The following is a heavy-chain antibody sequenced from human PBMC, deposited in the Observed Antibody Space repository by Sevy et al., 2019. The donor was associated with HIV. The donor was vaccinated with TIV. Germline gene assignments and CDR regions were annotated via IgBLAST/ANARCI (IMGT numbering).Heavy chain of an antibody. CDR2: TSYDGSHK. Sequence: GGSLRLSCTFSGFIFSNFAMHWVRQAPGKGLEWVAVTSYDGSHKYYADSVKGRFTVSRDNSRNILSLEMSSLRRDDTAVYYCARGENNDEFFQYWGQGTLVTVSS. CDR1: GFIFSNFA. CDR3: ARGENNDEFFQY. D-gene: IGHD1-26*01. V-gene: IGHV3-30*04. J-gene: IGHJ1*01.